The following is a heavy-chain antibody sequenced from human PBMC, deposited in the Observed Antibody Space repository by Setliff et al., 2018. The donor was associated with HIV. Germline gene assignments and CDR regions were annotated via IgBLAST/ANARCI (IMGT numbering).Heavy chain of an antibody. D-gene: IGHD3-10*01. CDR3: ATYADRESNRFDP. CDR2: IYYSGST. V-gene: IGHV4-39*01. J-gene: IGHJ5*02. Sequence: SETLSLTCAVSGYSISSSSHYWGWIRQPPGKGLEWIGSIYYSGSTYYNPSLKSRVTISVDTSKNQFSLKLSSVTAADTAVYYCATYADRESNRFDPWGQGILVTVSS. CDR1: GYSISSSSHY.